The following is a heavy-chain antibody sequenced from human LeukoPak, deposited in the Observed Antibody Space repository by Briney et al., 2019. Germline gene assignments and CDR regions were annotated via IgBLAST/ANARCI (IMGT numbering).Heavy chain of an antibody. V-gene: IGHV1-2*02. D-gene: IGHD1-7*01. CDR1: GYTFTGYY. Sequence: ASVKVSCKASGYTFTGYYMHWVRQAPGQGLEWMGWINPNSGDTTYAQDFQGRVTLTRDTSINTAYMELSNLISDDTAVYYCARGNLRELRGFDYWGQGTLVTDSS. CDR3: ARGNLRELRGFDY. CDR2: INPNSGDT. J-gene: IGHJ4*02.